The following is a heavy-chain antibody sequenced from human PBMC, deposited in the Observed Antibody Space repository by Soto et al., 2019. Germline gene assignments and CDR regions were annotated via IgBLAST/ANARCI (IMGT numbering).Heavy chain of an antibody. Sequence: SETLSLTCAVSGGSISSGGYSWSWIRQPPGKGLEWIGYIYHSGSTYYNPSLKSRVTISVDRSKNQFSLKLSSVTAADTAVYYCARVYLSGYSYGYYFDYWGQGTLVTVSS. CDR3: ARVYLSGYSYGYYFDY. D-gene: IGHD5-18*01. J-gene: IGHJ4*02. CDR2: IYHSGST. V-gene: IGHV4-30-2*01. CDR1: GGSISSGGYS.